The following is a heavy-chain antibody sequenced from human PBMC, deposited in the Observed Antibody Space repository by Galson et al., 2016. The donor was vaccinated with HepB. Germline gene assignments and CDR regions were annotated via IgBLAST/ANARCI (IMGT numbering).Heavy chain of an antibody. CDR1: GFTFGDYA. V-gene: IGHV3-48*02. Sequence: SLRLSCAASGFTFGDYAVSWFRQAPGKGLEWISYISSTSSDIYYAESVKGRFSISRDNAKNSLYLQMRSLKDADTAIYYCARDTGERELPPYIDLWGQGTLVTVSS. D-gene: IGHD1-26*01. J-gene: IGHJ5*02. CDR3: ARDTGERELPPYIDL. CDR2: ISSTSSDI.